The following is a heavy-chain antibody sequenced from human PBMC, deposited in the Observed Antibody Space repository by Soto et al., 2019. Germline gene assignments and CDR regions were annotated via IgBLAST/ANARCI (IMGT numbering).Heavy chain of an antibody. J-gene: IGHJ4*02. V-gene: IGHV1-18*01. Sequence: QVHLVQSGGEVKKPGASVKVSCKASGYTFTSYGISWVRQAPGQGLEWMGWISTYNGNTYYAQKFQGRVTMTTDTSTNTVYMELRSLRSDDTAVYYCARVTSGYCDYWGQGTLVTVSS. CDR1: GYTFTSYG. CDR2: ISTYNGNT. D-gene: IGHD3-22*01. CDR3: ARVTSGYCDY.